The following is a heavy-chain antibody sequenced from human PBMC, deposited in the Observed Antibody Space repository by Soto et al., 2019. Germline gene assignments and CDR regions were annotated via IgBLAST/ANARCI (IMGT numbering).Heavy chain of an antibody. D-gene: IGHD3-9*01. J-gene: IGHJ6*02. CDR2: INPNSGGT. CDR1: GYTFTGYY. Sequence: QVQLVQSGAEVKKPGASVKVSCKASGYTFTGYYMHWVRQAPGQGLEWMGWINPNSGGTNYAQKFQGRVTMTRDTSISTAYMELSRLRSDDTAVYYCAREQQNYDILTTYYYYGMDVWGQGTTVTVSS. CDR3: AREQQNYDILTTYYYYGMDV. V-gene: IGHV1-2*02.